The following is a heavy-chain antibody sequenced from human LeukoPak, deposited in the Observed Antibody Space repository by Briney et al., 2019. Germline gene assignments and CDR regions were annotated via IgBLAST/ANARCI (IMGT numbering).Heavy chain of an antibody. CDR2: ISGSGGST. D-gene: IGHD2-2*01. CDR1: GFTFSSYA. J-gene: IGHJ4*02. CDR3: AKDWYQLLTSLDY. V-gene: IGHV3-23*01. Sequence: PGGSLRLSCAASGFTFSSYAMSWVRQAPGKGLEWVSAISGSGGSTYYADSVKGRFTISSDNSKNTLYLQMNSLRAEDTAVYYCAKDWYQLLTSLDYWGQGTLVTVSS.